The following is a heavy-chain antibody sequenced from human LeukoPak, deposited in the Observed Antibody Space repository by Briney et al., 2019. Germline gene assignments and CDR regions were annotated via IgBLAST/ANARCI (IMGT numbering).Heavy chain of an antibody. CDR3: AKPHGSGYGPFDI. CDR2: ISGSGAGT. D-gene: IGHD3-22*01. J-gene: IGHJ3*02. Sequence: PGGSLRLSCAASGFTFSSYAMSWVRQAPGKGLEWVSAISGSGAGTSYADSVKGRFTISRDNSKNTLYLQMNSLRAEDTDVYYCAKPHGSGYGPFDIWGQGTMVTVSS. CDR1: GFTFSSYA. V-gene: IGHV3-23*01.